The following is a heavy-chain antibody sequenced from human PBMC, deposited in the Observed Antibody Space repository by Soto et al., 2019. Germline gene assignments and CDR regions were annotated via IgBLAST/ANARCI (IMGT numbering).Heavy chain of an antibody. CDR2: INHSGST. CDR3: ASLDYYGSGSYYAYDP. V-gene: IGHV4-34*01. Sequence: SETLSLTCAVYGVSFSGYYWSWIRQPPGKGLEWIGEINHSGSTNYNPSLKSRVTISVDTSKNQFSLKLSSVTAADTAVYYCASLDYYGSGSYYAYDPWGQGTLVTVSS. CDR1: GVSFSGYY. J-gene: IGHJ5*02. D-gene: IGHD3-10*01.